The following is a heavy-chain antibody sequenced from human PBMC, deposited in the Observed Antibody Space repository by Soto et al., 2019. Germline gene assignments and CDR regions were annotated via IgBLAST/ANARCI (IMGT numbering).Heavy chain of an antibody. CDR1: GYTFTSYG. Sequence: ASVKVSCKASGYTFTSYGISWVRQAPGQGLEWMGWISAYNGNTNYAQKLQGRVTMTTDTSTSTAYMELRSLRSDDTAVYYCARSLDSRTTGTQLDNWFDPWGQGTLVTVSS. D-gene: IGHD1-1*01. J-gene: IGHJ5*02. CDR2: ISAYNGNT. CDR3: ARSLDSRTTGTQLDNWFDP. V-gene: IGHV1-18*01.